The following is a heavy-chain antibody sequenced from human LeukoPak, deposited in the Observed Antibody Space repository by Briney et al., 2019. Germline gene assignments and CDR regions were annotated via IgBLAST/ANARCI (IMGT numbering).Heavy chain of an antibody. CDR3: ARKGDDIAAALDY. J-gene: IGHJ4*02. Sequence: SETLSLTCIVSGGLISSHYWNWIRQPPGKGLEWIGYIHYGGSTNYNPSLKSRVTLLLDTSKNQFSLKLSSVTAADTAVYFCARKGDDIAAALDYWGQGALVTVSS. CDR2: IHYGGST. D-gene: IGHD6-25*01. V-gene: IGHV4-59*11. CDR1: GGLISSHY.